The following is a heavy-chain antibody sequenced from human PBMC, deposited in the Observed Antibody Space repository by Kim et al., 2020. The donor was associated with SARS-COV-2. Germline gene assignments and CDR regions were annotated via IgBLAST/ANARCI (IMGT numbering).Heavy chain of an antibody. CDR2: ISGSGGST. D-gene: IGHD3-22*01. J-gene: IGHJ3*02. CDR1: GFTFSSYA. V-gene: IGHV3-23*01. Sequence: GGSLRLSCAASGFTFSSYAMSWVRQAPGKGLEWVSAISGSGGSTYYADSVKGRFTIPRDNSKNTLYLQMNSLRAEDTAVYYCAKSGYDSSYPGAFDIWGQGTMVIVSS. CDR3: AKSGYDSSYPGAFDI.